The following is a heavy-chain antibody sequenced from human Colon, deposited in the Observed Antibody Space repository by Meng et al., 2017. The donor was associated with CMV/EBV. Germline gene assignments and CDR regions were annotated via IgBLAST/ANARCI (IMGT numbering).Heavy chain of an antibody. CDR1: GYTFINYD. D-gene: IGHD5-12*01. CDR3: AREGLRGYTGHDYPLDS. V-gene: IGHV1-18*01. J-gene: IGHJ4*02. Sequence: ASVKVSCKASGYTFINYDITWVRQAPGQGLEWMGRISTYIDETHYAQNLQGRVTMTTDTSTTTAYMELKSLRSDDTDVYFCAREGLRGYTGHDYPLDSWGQGTLVTVSS. CDR2: ISTYIDET.